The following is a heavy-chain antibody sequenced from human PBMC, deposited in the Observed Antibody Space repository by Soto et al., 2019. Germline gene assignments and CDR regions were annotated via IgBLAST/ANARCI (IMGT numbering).Heavy chain of an antibody. J-gene: IGHJ3*02. V-gene: IGHV1-2*02. Sequence: ASVKVSCKASGYTFTGYYMHWVRQAPGQGLEWMGWINPNSGGTNYAQKFQGRVTMTRDTSISTAYMELSRLRSDDTAVYYCARGLLRYFDWLSDSFDIWGQGTMVTVSS. CDR3: ARGLLRYFDWLSDSFDI. D-gene: IGHD3-9*01. CDR2: INPNSGGT. CDR1: GYTFTGYY.